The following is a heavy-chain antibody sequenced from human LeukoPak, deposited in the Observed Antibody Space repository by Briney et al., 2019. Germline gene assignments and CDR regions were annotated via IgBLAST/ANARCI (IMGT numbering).Heavy chain of an antibody. CDR3: ARPRSSLGGAFDI. V-gene: IGHV3-53*01. CDR1: GLTVSSNY. Sequence: GGSLRLSCAASGLTVSSNYMSWVRQAPGKGLEWVSVIYSGGRTYYTDSVKGRFTISRDNSKNTLYLQMNSLRAEDTAVYYCARPRSSLGGAFDIWGQGTMVTVSS. J-gene: IGHJ3*02. CDR2: IYSGGRT. D-gene: IGHD5/OR15-5a*01.